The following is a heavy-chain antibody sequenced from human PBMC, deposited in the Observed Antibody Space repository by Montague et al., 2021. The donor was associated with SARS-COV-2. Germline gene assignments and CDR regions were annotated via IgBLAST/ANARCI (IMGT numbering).Heavy chain of an antibody. Sequence: SETLSLTCTVSGGSISSSSYYWGWIRQPPGKGLNWIVSIFYSRSTDYNPSLKSRVTISVYTSKNHFSLKLISVTAADTAVYYCASMVRAQVYYFDYWGQGTLVTVSS. CDR3: ASMVRAQVYYFDY. D-gene: IGHD3-10*01. CDR2: IFYSRST. CDR1: GGSISSSSYY. V-gene: IGHV4-39*01. J-gene: IGHJ4*02.